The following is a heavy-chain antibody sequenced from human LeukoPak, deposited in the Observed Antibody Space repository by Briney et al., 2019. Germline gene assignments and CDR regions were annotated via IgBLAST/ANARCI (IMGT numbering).Heavy chain of an antibody. CDR2: IIPILGIA. V-gene: IGHV1-69*10. CDR1: GGTFSSYA. D-gene: IGHD3-22*01. J-gene: IGHJ5*02. Sequence: ASVKVSCKASGGTFSSYAISWVRQAPGQGLEWMGGIIPILGIANYAQKFQGRVTITADKSTSTAYMELSSLRSEDTAVYYCARGLRTYYYDSSGPRGDWFDPWGQGTLVTVSS. CDR3: ARGLRTYYYDSSGPRGDWFDP.